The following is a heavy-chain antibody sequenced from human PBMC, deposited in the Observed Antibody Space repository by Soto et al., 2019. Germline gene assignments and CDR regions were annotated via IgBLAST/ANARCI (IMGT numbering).Heavy chain of an antibody. CDR1: GFTFSSYA. CDR2: ISGSGGST. CDR3: AKDLDYDFWSGYLA. D-gene: IGHD3-3*01. V-gene: IGHV3-23*01. Sequence: EVQLLESGGGLVQPGGSLRLSCAASGFTFSSYAMSWVRQAPGKGLEWVSAISGSGGSTYYADSVKGRFTISRDNSKNTPYLQMNSLRAEDTAVYYCAKDLDYDFWSGYLAWGQGTLVTVSS. J-gene: IGHJ5*02.